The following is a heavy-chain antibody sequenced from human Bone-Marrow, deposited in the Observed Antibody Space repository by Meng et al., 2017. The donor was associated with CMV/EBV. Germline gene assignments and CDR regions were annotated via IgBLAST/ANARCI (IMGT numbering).Heavy chain of an antibody. J-gene: IGHJ3*01. Sequence: GESLKISCAASGFTFSRYGMHWVRQAPGKGLEWVSAIWSDGSNEYYADSVKGRFTISRDNSKNTLYLQMNSLRAEDTAVYYCVREMWSNDVWGRGTMVTVSS. CDR3: VREMWSNDV. V-gene: IGHV3-33*01. D-gene: IGHD3-3*01. CDR2: IWSDGSNE. CDR1: GFTFSRYG.